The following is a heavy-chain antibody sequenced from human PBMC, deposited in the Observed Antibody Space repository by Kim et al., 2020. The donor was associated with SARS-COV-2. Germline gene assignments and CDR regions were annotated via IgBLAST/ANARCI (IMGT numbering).Heavy chain of an antibody. V-gene: IGHV3-21*01. CDR1: GFTFSSYS. J-gene: IGHJ4*02. D-gene: IGHD3-22*01. CDR2: ISSSSSYI. CDR3: ARGEHDSSGYYPLDY. Sequence: GGSLRLSCAASGFTFSSYSMNWVRQAPGKGLEWVSSISSSSSYIYYADSVKGRFTISRDNAKNSLYLQMNSLRAEDTAVYYCARGEHDSSGYYPLDYWGQGTLVTVSS.